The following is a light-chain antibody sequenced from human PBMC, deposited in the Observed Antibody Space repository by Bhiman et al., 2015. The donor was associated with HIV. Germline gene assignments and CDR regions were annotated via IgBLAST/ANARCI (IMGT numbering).Light chain of an antibody. J-gene: IGLJ2*01. V-gene: IGLV3-27*01. Sequence: SYELTQPPSVSVAPGKTARMTCGGNNIGSQSVHWYQLKPGQAPVVVIYKDSERPSGIPERFSGSSSGTTVTLTIRGAQVDDEADYYCYSAADNNLVFGGGTKLTVL. CDR1: NIGSQS. CDR2: KDS. CDR3: YSAADNNLV.